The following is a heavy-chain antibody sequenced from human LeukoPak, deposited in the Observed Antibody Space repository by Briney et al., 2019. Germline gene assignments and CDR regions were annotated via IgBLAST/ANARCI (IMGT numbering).Heavy chain of an antibody. Sequence: ASVKVSCKASGYTFTSYGISWVRQAPRQGLEWMGWISAYNGNTNYAQKLQGRVTMTTDTSTSTAYMELRSLRSDDTAVYYCARVGITFGGVIDPDYWGQGTLVTVSS. J-gene: IGHJ4*02. D-gene: IGHD3-16*02. V-gene: IGHV1-18*04. CDR1: GYTFTSYG. CDR2: ISAYNGNT. CDR3: ARVGITFGGVIDPDY.